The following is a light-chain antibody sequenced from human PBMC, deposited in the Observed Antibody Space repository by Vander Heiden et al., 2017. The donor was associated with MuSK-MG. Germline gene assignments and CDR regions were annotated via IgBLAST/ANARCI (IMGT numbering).Light chain of an antibody. J-gene: IGLJ2*01. CDR3: QVWDSSSDHVV. Sequence: SYVLTQPPSVSLAPGQTARIACGGNNIGSKTVHWYQQKPGLAPVLVVYDDSDRPSGIPERFSGSKSGNTATLTISRAEAGDEADYYCQVWDSSSDHVVFGGGTKLTVL. CDR1: NIGSKT. V-gene: IGLV3-21*02. CDR2: DDS.